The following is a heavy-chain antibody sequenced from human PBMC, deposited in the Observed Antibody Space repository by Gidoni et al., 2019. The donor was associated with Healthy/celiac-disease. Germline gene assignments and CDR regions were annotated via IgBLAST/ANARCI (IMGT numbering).Heavy chain of an antibody. Sequence: QVQPVESGGGAVQPGLSLRLSCASSGFTFSRYAMHWVRQAPVKGLEGLAVISYDGSNKYYADSVKGRFTISRDNSKNTLYLQMNSLRAEDTAVYYCARDFTAAAYWGQGTLVTVSS. CDR3: ARDFTAAAY. D-gene: IGHD6-13*01. CDR1: GFTFSRYA. CDR2: ISYDGSNK. J-gene: IGHJ4*02. V-gene: IGHV3-30-3*01.